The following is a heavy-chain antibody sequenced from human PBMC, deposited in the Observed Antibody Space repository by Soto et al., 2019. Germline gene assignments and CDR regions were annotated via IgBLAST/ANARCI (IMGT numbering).Heavy chain of an antibody. J-gene: IGHJ5*02. Sequence: QVQLVESGGGVVQPGRSLRLSCAASGFTFSAYGMHWFRQAPGEGLEWVAVIWYDGGSEYYADSVEGRFTVSRDNAKNTVYLHMDTLRGDDTAVYYCARAHGPSLGSCLDLWGQGTLVTVSA. D-gene: IGHD2-2*01. CDR1: GFTFSAYG. V-gene: IGHV3-33*01. CDR3: ARAHGPSLGSCLDL. CDR2: IWYDGGSE.